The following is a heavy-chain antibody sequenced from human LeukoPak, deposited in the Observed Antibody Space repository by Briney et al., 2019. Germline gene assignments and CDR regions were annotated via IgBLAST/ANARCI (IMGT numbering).Heavy chain of an antibody. Sequence: GESLKISCQGSGYSFTNYWIGWVRQMPGKGLGWMGIIHPGNSETRYSPSFQGQVTISVDRSISTAYLQWSSLRASDTAMYYCASQVGATGGKGFDCWGQGTLVTVSS. CDR1: GYSFTNYW. J-gene: IGHJ4*02. CDR2: IHPGNSET. V-gene: IGHV5-51*01. CDR3: ASQVGATGGKGFDC. D-gene: IGHD1-26*01.